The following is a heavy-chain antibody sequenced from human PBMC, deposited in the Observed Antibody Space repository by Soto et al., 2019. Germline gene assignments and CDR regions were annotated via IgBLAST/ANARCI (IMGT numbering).Heavy chain of an antibody. CDR2: ISGSGGST. CDR1: GFTFSSYA. D-gene: IGHD2-15*01. Sequence: EVQLLESGGGLVQPGGSLRLSCAASGFTFSSYAMSWVRQAPGKGLEWVSAISGSGGSTYYADSVKGRFTVSRDNSKNTLYLQMNSLRAEDTAVYYCEKDHPDIVVVVAAPIDAFDIWGQGTMVTVSS. CDR3: EKDHPDIVVVVAAPIDAFDI. J-gene: IGHJ3*02. V-gene: IGHV3-23*01.